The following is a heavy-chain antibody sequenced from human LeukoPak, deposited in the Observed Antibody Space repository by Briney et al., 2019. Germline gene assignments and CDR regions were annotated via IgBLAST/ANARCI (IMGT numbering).Heavy chain of an antibody. V-gene: IGHV3-23*01. J-gene: IGHJ6*03. D-gene: IGHD3-3*01. CDR2: ISGSGGST. Sequence: GGSLRLSCAASGFTFSSYAMSWVGQAPGKGLEWVSAISGSGGSTYYADSVKGRFTISRDNSKNTLYLQMNSLRAEDTAVYYCARRGLRPDYYYMDVWGKGTTVTVSS. CDR3: ARRGLRPDYYYMDV. CDR1: GFTFSSYA.